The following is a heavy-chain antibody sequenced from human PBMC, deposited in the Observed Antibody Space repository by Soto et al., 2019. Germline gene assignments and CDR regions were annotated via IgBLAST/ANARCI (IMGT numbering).Heavy chain of an antibody. CDR3: ARVATMIVQGLNWFDP. CDR1: GGTFSSYA. J-gene: IGHJ5*02. D-gene: IGHD3-22*01. Sequence: SVKVSCKASGGTFSSYAISWVRQAPGQGLEWMGGIIPIFGTANYAQKFQGRVTITADESTSTAYMELSSLRSEDTAVYYCARVATMIVQGLNWFDPWGQGTLVT. CDR2: IIPIFGTA. V-gene: IGHV1-69*13.